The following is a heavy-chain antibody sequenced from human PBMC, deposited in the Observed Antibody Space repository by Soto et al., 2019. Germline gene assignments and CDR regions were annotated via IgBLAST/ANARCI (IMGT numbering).Heavy chain of an antibody. J-gene: IGHJ6*02. Sequence: GPVKVSCKASGYTFSRYYLHWLRQAPGQGLEWMGIINPSRGTTTYAQKFRGRFTMTSDTSTSTVYMDLSSLTSDDTAVYYCAKDSEGHIAAAGIYYYYDCMDVWGQGTTVTVSS. CDR1: GYTFSRYY. CDR3: AKDSEGHIAAAGIYYYYDCMDV. CDR2: INPSRGTT. V-gene: IGHV1-46*01. D-gene: IGHD6-13*01.